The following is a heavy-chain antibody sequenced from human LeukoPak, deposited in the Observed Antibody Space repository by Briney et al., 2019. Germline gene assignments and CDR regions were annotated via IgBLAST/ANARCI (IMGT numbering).Heavy chain of an antibody. CDR2: IYYSGST. CDR1: GWSFNDYY. Sequence: PSETLSLTCAVYGWSFNDYYWSWIRQPPGKGLEWIGYIYYSGSTNYNPSLKSRVTISVDTSKNQFSLKLSSVTAADTAVYYCARGYCSSTNCSPFDPWGQGTLVTVSS. J-gene: IGHJ5*02. D-gene: IGHD2-2*01. V-gene: IGHV4-59*08. CDR3: ARGYCSSTNCSPFDP.